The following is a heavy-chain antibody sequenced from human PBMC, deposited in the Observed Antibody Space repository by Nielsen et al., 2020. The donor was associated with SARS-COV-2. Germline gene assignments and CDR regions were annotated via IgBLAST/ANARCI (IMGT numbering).Heavy chain of an antibody. Sequence: GSLRLSCAVSGGSVSSNDWWTWVRQSPGKGLEWIGEVSHSGSINYNPSLKSRASMSVDTSKNQFSLMLSSVTAADTAVFYCARESEYRDRWKALDSWGHGTLVTVS. J-gene: IGHJ5*01. CDR1: GGSVSSNDW. CDR3: ARESEYRDRWKALDS. V-gene: IGHV4-4*02. D-gene: IGHD2-2*01. CDR2: VSHSGSI.